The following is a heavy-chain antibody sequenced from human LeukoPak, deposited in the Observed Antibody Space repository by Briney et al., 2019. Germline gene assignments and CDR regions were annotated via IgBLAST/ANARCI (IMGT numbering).Heavy chain of an antibody. CDR3: ARAPHYYYYGMDV. CDR2: IIPIFGTA. V-gene: IGHV1-69*13. Sequence: SVKVSCKASGGTFSSYAISWVRQAPGQGLEWMGGIIPIFGTANYAQKLQGRVTITADESTSTAYMELSSLRSEDTAVYYCARAPHYYYYGMDVWGQGTTVTVSS. CDR1: GGTFSSYA. J-gene: IGHJ6*02.